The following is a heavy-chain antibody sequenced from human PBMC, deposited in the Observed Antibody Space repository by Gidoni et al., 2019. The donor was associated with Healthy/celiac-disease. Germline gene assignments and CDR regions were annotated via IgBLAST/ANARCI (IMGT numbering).Heavy chain of an antibody. D-gene: IGHD6-13*01. CDR2: IFSNDEK. CDR1: GFSLSNARMG. Sequence: QVTLKESGPVLVKPTETLTLTCTVSGFSLSNARMGVSWIRQPPGKALEWLAHIFSNDEKSSSTSLKSRLTISKDTSKSQVVLTMTNMDPVDTATYYCARIRIAAIWWFDPWGQGTLVTVSS. V-gene: IGHV2-26*01. CDR3: ARIRIAAIWWFDP. J-gene: IGHJ5*02.